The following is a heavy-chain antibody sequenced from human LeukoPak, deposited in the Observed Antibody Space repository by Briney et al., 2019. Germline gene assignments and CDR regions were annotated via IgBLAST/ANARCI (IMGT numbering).Heavy chain of an antibody. CDR1: GFTFDDYA. J-gene: IGHJ4*02. CDR3: AKDLKAKEGGFDY. Sequence: GGSLRLSCAASGFTFDDYAMPWVRQAPGKGLEWVSGISWNSGSIGYADSVKGRFTISRDNAKNSLYLQMNSLRAEDTALYYCAKDLKAKEGGFDYWGQGTLVTVSS. D-gene: IGHD1-26*01. V-gene: IGHV3-9*01. CDR2: ISWNSGSI.